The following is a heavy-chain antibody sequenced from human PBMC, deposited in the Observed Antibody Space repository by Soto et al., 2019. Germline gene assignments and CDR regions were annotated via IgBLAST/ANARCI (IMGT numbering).Heavy chain of an antibody. CDR1: GFTFSNYG. CDR3: AKDIALVRGVIIDIDV. Sequence: GSLRLSCAASGFTFSNYGIHWVRQAPGKGLEWVAVISYDGSNKYYADSVKGRFTISRDNSKNTLYLQMNSLRAEDTAVYYCAKDIALVRGVIIDIDVWGQGTTVTVSS. V-gene: IGHV3-30*18. J-gene: IGHJ6*02. CDR2: ISYDGSNK. D-gene: IGHD3-10*01.